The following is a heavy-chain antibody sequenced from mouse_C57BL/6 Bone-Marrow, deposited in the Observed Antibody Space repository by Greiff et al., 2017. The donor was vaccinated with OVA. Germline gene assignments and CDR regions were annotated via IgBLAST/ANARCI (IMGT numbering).Heavy chain of an antibody. J-gene: IGHJ4*01. Sequence: QVQLKESGPGLVQPSQSLSITCTVSGFSLTSYGVHWVRQSPGKGLEWLGVIWSGGSTDYNAAFISRLSISKDNSKSQVFFKMNSLQADDTAIYYCARRRPRNWAPYAMDYWGQGTSVTVSS. CDR2: IWSGGST. CDR1: GFSLTSYG. D-gene: IGHD4-1*01. CDR3: ARRRPRNWAPYAMDY. V-gene: IGHV2-2*01.